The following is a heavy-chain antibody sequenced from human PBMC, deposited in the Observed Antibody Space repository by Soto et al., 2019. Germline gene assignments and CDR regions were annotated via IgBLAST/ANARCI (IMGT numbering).Heavy chain of an antibody. J-gene: IGHJ6*02. CDR3: ARGGNQWLVYYYYGMDV. D-gene: IGHD6-19*01. V-gene: IGHV5-51*01. Sequence: GESLKISCKGSGYSFTSYWIGWVRQMPGKGLEWMGIIYPGDSDTRYSPSFQGQVTISADKSISTAYLQWSSLKASDTAMYYCARGGNQWLVYYYYGMDVWGQGTTVTVSS. CDR2: IYPGDSDT. CDR1: GYSFTSYW.